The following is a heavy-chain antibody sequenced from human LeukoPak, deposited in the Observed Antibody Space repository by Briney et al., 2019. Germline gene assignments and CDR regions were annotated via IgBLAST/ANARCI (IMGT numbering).Heavy chain of an antibody. Sequence: ASVKVSCKASGYTFTSYGISWVRQAPGQGLEWMGWISAYNGNTNYAQKLQGRVTMTTDTSTSTAYMELRSLRSDDTAVYYCARDQWVDILTVYTEGDAFDIWGQGTMVTVSS. CDR3: ARDQWVDILTVYTEGDAFDI. D-gene: IGHD3-9*01. V-gene: IGHV1-18*01. J-gene: IGHJ3*02. CDR1: GYTFTSYG. CDR2: ISAYNGNT.